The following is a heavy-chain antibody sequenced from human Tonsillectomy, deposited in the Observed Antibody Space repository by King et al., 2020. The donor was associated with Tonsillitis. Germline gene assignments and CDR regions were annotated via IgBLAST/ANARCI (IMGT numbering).Heavy chain of an antibody. J-gene: IGHJ4*02. D-gene: IGHD6-19*01. V-gene: IGHV3-21*01. Sequence: QLVQSGGGLVKPGGSLRLSCAASGFTFSTYSMNWVRQAPGKGLEWVSSISGSGTYIYYADSVKGRFTISRDNAKNSLYLQMNSLRAEDTAVYYCARNQIAVALLCFDYWGQGTLVTVSS. CDR3: ARNQIAVALLCFDY. CDR1: GFTFSTYS. CDR2: ISGSGTYI.